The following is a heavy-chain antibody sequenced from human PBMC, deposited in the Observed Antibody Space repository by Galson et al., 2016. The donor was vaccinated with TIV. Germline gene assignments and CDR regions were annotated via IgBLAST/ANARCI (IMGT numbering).Heavy chain of an antibody. J-gene: IGHJ4*02. CDR3: AREYGANTGFDY. Sequence: SVKVSCKASGHTFSDYHIHWVRQAPGQGLERMGWINPSTGGAIFAQKFQARVTMTRDTSISTAYMELSRVIPDDTAVYYCAREYGANTGFDYWGQGTLVTVSS. D-gene: IGHD4-23*01. CDR1: GHTFSDYH. V-gene: IGHV1-2*02. CDR2: INPSTGGA.